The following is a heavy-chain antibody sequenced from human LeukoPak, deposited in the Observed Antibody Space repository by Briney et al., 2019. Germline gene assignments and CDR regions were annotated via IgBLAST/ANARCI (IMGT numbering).Heavy chain of an antibody. J-gene: IGHJ6*02. V-gene: IGHV3-30*18. CDR2: ISYDGSNK. Sequence: GGSLRLSCAASRFTFSTYGMHWVRQAPGKGLEWVAVISYDGSNKYYADSVKGRFTISRDNSKNTLYLQMNSLRVEDTAVYYCAKDSYGDYHLDYLYGMDVWGQGTTVTVSS. D-gene: IGHD4-17*01. CDR3: AKDSYGDYHLDYLYGMDV. CDR1: RFTFSTYG.